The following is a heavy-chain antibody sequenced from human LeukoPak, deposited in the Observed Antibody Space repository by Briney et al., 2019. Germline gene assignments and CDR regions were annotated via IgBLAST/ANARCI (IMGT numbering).Heavy chain of an antibody. CDR1: GGTFSSYA. CDR3: ARDFGVVHNVVQH. V-gene: IGHV1-69*13. CDR2: IIPFFGTA. Sequence: SVKVSCKASGGTFSSYAISWVRQAPGQGLEWMGGIIPFFGTANYAQKFQGRVTITADEFTSTAYMELSSLRSEDTAVYFCARDFGVVHNVVQHWGQGTLVTVSS. J-gene: IGHJ1*01. D-gene: IGHD3-3*01.